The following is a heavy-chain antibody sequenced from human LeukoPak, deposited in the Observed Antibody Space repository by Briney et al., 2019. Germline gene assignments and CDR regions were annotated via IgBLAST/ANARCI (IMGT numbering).Heavy chain of an antibody. D-gene: IGHD3-3*01. CDR3: ARTDLEWLSKPDY. CDR2: MNPNSGNT. V-gene: IGHV1-8*01. Sequence: GASVKVSCKASGYTFTSYDINWVRQATGQGLEWMGWMNPNSGNTGYAQKFQGRVTMTRNTSISTAYMELSSLRSEDTAVYCCARTDLEWLSKPDYWGQGTLVAVSS. CDR1: GYTFTSYD. J-gene: IGHJ4*02.